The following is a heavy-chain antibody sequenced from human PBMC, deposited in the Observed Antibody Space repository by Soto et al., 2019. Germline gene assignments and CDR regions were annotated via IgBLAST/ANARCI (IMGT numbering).Heavy chain of an antibody. J-gene: IGHJ5*02. V-gene: IGHV3-66*01. CDR2: IYSGGST. CDR3: ARSPREVRGVINNWFDH. Sequence: GGSLRLSCAASGFTVSSNYMSWVRQAPGKGLEWVSVIYSGGSTYYADSVKGRFTISRDKSKNTLYLQMNSLRAEDTAVYYCARSPREVRGVINNWFDHWGQGTLVTVSS. CDR1: GFTVSSNY. D-gene: IGHD3-10*01.